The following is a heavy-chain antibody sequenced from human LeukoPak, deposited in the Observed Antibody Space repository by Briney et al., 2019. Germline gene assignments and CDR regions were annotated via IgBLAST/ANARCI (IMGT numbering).Heavy chain of an antibody. CDR3: AKGPNYNILTGWRKTHNAFDI. J-gene: IGHJ3*02. V-gene: IGHV3-30*02. D-gene: IGHD3-9*01. Sequence: GGSLRLSCAASGFTFSSYGMHWVRQAPGKGLEWMAFIRHDESNKYYADSVKGRFTISRDNSKNTLSLQMNSLRAEDTAVYYCAKGPNYNILTGWRKTHNAFDIWGRGTMVTVSS. CDR1: GFTFSSYG. CDR2: IRHDESNK.